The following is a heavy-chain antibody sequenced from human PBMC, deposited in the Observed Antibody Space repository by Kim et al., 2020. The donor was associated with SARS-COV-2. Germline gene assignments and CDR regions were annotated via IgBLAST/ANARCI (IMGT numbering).Heavy chain of an antibody. Sequence: NPSLRSRVPISVDASKNQFSLKLSSVTAADTAVYYCARAVDDFWIWWFAPWGQGTLVTVSS. CDR3: ARAVDDFWIWWFAP. J-gene: IGHJ5*02. V-gene: IGHV4-39*01. D-gene: IGHD3-3*01.